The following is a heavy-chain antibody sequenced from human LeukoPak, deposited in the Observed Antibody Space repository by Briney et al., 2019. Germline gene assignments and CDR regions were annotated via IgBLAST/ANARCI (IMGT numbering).Heavy chain of an antibody. CDR2: INHSGIT. J-gene: IGHJ4*02. CDR3: ARVGDSSGYYPFDY. V-gene: IGHV4-34*01. CDR1: GGSFSDYY. Sequence: SETLSLTCAVYGGSFSDYYWSWIRQPPGKGLEYVGEINHSGITNYNPSLMSRVTISVDTSKNQFSLKLSSVTAADTAVYYCARVGDSSGYYPFDYWGQGTLVTVSS. D-gene: IGHD3-22*01.